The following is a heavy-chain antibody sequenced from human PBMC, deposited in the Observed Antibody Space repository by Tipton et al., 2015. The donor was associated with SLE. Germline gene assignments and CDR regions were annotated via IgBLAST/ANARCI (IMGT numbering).Heavy chain of an antibody. CDR1: GGAISSGGYY. V-gene: IGHV4-31*03. Sequence: TLSLTCTVSGGAISSGGYYWSWIRQHPGKGLEWIGYIYYSGSTYYNPSLKSRVTISVDTSKNQFSLKLSSVTAADTAVYYCARDLSAATAPRWYFDLWDRGTLVTVSS. CDR2: IYYSGST. CDR3: ARDLSAATAPRWYFDL. D-gene: IGHD6-25*01. J-gene: IGHJ2*01.